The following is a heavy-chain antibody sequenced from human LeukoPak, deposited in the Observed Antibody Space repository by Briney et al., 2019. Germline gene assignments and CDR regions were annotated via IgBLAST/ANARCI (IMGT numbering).Heavy chain of an antibody. CDR2: IRSSTSYI. CDR1: GFTFSSYS. Sequence: GGSLRLSCAASGFTFSSYSMNWVRQAPGKGLEWVSSIRSSTSYIYYADSVKGRFTISRDNAKNSLYLQMNSLRAEDTAVYYCASTRRTTVVIAEKVGAFDIWGQGTMVTVSS. J-gene: IGHJ3*02. CDR3: ASTRRTTVVIAEKVGAFDI. V-gene: IGHV3-21*01. D-gene: IGHD4-23*01.